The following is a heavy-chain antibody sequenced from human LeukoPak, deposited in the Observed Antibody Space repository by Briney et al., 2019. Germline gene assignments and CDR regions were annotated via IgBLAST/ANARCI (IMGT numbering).Heavy chain of an antibody. V-gene: IGHV4-34*01. CDR2: INHSGST. D-gene: IGHD3-16*01. J-gene: IGHJ4*02. Sequence: SETPSLTCAVYGGSFSGYYWSWIRQPPGKGLEWIGEINHSGSTNYNPSLKSRVTISVDTSKNQFSLKLSSVTAADTAVYYCARDVGGYANWGQGTLVTVSS. CDR1: GGSFSGYY. CDR3: ARDVGGYAN.